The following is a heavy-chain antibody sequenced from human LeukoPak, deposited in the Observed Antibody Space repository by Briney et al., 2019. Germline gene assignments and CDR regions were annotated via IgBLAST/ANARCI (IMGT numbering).Heavy chain of an antibody. CDR2: IYYSGST. CDR1: GGSTSSGGYY. V-gene: IGHV4-31*03. CDR3: AREYCSGGSCYSAGMDV. J-gene: IGHJ6*02. Sequence: SETLSLTCTVSGGSTSSGGYYWSWIRQHPGKGLEWIGYIYYSGSTYYSPSLKSRVTISVDTSKNQFSLKLSSVTAADTAVYYCAREYCSGGSCYSAGMDVWGQGTTVTVSS. D-gene: IGHD2-15*01.